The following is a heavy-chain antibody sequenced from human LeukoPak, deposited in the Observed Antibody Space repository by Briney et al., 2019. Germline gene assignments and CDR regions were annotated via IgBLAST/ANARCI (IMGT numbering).Heavy chain of an antibody. D-gene: IGHD3-9*01. CDR2: IYSGGST. J-gene: IGHJ4*02. CDR1: GFTVSSNY. V-gene: IGHV3-53*01. Sequence: GGSLRLSCAASGFTVSSNYMSWVRQAPGKGLEWVSVIYSGGSTYYADSVKGRFTISRDISKNTLYLQMNSLRAEDTAVYYCARESRYETYTDYWGQGTLVTVSS. CDR3: ARESRYETYTDY.